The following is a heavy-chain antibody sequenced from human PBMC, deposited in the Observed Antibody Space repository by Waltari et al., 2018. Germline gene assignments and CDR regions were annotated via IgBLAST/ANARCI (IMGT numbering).Heavy chain of an antibody. CDR3: ALLRVVSVFDPFDT. CDR2: INGTSITA. D-gene: IGHD2-15*01. Sequence: EVQLVESGGGLVQPGGSLRLSCAASGFTFSLYWMHWVRQVPGKGLVWACRINGTSITANYADYVKGRFTSSRDNAKSTLYLQMNSLTPEDTGVYYCALLRVVSVFDPFDTWGQGTLVTVSS. J-gene: IGHJ4*02. V-gene: IGHV3-74*01. CDR1: GFTFSLYW.